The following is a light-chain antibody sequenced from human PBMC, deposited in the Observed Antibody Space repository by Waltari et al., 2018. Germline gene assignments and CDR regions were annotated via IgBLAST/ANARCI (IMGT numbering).Light chain of an antibody. Sequence: DTVMTQSPDSLAVSLGERATINCKSSQSILSSSNNKNYLSWYQLKPGQAPKLLIYWASTRESGVPDRFSASGSGTDFTLTISSLQAEDVAVYFCHKYYTTHTFGQGTKLEI. J-gene: IGKJ2*01. CDR1: QSILSSSNNKNY. CDR3: HKYYTTHT. V-gene: IGKV4-1*01. CDR2: WAS.